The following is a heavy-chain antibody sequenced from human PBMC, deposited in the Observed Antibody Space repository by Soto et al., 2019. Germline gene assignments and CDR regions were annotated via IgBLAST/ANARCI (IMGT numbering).Heavy chain of an antibody. CDR1: GGSIGSSHYY. CDR3: ASQDIVATSSFDF. J-gene: IGHJ4*02. CDR2: IYYSGSI. Sequence: SETLSLTCTVSGGSIGSSHYYWGWIRQPPGKGLEWIGSIYYSGSIYYNPSLKSRVTLSVDTSTNQFSVKLNSVTAADTAVYYWASQDIVATSSFDFWGQGTPVTVSS. D-gene: IGHD5-12*01. V-gene: IGHV4-39*01.